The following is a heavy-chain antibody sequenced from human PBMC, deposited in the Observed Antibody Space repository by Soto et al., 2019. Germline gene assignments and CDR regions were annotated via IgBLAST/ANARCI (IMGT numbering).Heavy chain of an antibody. CDR3: VRVNEGVYYDCSGYYDS. CDR1: GHSLTELS. Sequence: XSVKASGKISGHSLTELSIHWVRQDPGQGLQWMGWISTYSGNTNFAQDFRDRLTMTTDTSTKTAYMELRSLRSDDMAVYYCVRVNEGVYYDCSGYYDSWRRGNLVTVSS. V-gene: IGHV1-18*03. CDR2: ISTYSGNT. J-gene: IGHJ4*02. D-gene: IGHD3-22*01.